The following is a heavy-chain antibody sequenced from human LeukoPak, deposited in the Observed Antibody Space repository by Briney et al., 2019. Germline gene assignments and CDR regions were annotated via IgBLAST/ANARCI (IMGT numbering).Heavy chain of an antibody. CDR2: IKSKTDGGTT. CDR1: GFTFSNAW. Sequence: GGSLRLSCAASGFTFSNAWMSWVRQAPGKGLEWVGRIKSKTDGGTTDYAAPVKGRFTISRDDSKNTLYLQMNILKTEDTAVYYCTAIVVVINALADYWGQGTLVTVSS. V-gene: IGHV3-15*01. J-gene: IGHJ4*02. D-gene: IGHD3-22*01. CDR3: TAIVVVINALADY.